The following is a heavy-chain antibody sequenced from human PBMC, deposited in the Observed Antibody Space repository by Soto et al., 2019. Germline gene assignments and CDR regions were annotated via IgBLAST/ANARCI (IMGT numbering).Heavy chain of an antibody. J-gene: IGHJ4*02. CDR2: SIPIFCTA. Sequence: QVQLVQSGAEVKKPGSSVKVSCKASGGTFSSYAISWVRQAPGQGLEWMGGSIPIFCTANYAQKFQGRVTITADESTSTAYMELSSLRSEDTAVYYCARPAANYYDSSGYYYGLMDYWGQGTLVTVSS. D-gene: IGHD3-22*01. V-gene: IGHV1-69*01. CDR3: ARPAANYYDSSGYYYGLMDY. CDR1: GGTFSSYA.